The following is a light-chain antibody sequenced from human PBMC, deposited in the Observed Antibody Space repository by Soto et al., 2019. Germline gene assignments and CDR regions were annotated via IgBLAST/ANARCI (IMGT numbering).Light chain of an antibody. CDR3: QNYNSAPWT. CDR1: QGISNH. V-gene: IGKV1-27*01. Sequence: DIQMTQSPSSLSASVGDRVTITCRASQGISNHLAWYQQQPGKVPKLLIYVASTLQSGVPSRFSGSGSGTDFTLTISSLQTEDVATYYCQNYNSAPWTFGQGTKVEIK. CDR2: VAS. J-gene: IGKJ1*01.